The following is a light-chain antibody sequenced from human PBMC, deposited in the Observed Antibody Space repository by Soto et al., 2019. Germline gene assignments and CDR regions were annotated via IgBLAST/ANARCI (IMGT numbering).Light chain of an antibody. CDR3: QQFNSYPTWT. CDR1: QGISSA. V-gene: IGKV1-13*02. J-gene: IGKJ1*01. CDR2: DAS. Sequence: AIQLTQSPSSLSASVGDRDTITCRASQGISSALAWYQQKPGKAPKLLIYDASSLESGVPSRFSGSGSGTDFTLTISSLQPEDFATYYCQQFNSYPTWTFGQGTKVEIK.